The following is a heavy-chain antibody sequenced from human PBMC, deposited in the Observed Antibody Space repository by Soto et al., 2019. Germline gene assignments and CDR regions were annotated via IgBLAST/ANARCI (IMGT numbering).Heavy chain of an antibody. D-gene: IGHD5-12*01. CDR3: AGDRGYSGYDYYFDY. Sequence: GASVKVSCKASGYTFTSYGISWVRQAPGQGLEWMGWISAYNGNTNYAQKLQGRVTMTTDTSTSTAYMELRSLRSDDTAVYYCAGDRGYSGYDYYFDYWGQGTLVTVSS. V-gene: IGHV1-18*01. J-gene: IGHJ4*02. CDR2: ISAYNGNT. CDR1: GYTFTSYG.